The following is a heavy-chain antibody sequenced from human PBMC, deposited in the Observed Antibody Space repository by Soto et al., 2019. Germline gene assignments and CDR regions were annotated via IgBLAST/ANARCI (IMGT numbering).Heavy chain of an antibody. CDR2: MNPNSGNT. CDR1: GYTFTSYD. D-gene: IGHD2-2*01. J-gene: IGHJ3*02. CDR3: ARGHLRDIVVVPAAAPGEDAFDI. V-gene: IGHV1-8*01. Sequence: ASVKVSCKASGYTFTSYDINWVRQATGQGLEWMGWMNPNSGNTGYAQKFQGRVTMTRNTSISTAYMELSSLRSEDTAVYYCARGHLRDIVVVPAAAPGEDAFDIWGQGTMVTVS.